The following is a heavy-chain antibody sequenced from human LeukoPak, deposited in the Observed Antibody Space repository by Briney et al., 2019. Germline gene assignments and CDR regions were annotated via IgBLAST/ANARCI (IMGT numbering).Heavy chain of an antibody. D-gene: IGHD4-23*01. V-gene: IGHV4-59*01. CDR1: GGSISSYY. J-gene: IGHJ4*02. CDR3: TRIEDYGGNSVNY. Sequence: SETLSLTCTVSGGSISSYYWSWIRQPPGKGLEWIGYIYYSGSTNYNPSLKSRVTISVDTSKNQFSLKLSSVTAADTAVYYCTRIEDYGGNSVNYWGQGTLVTVSS. CDR2: IYYSGST.